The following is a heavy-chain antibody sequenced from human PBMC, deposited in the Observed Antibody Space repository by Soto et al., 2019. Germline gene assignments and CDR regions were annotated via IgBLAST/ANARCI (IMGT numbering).Heavy chain of an antibody. D-gene: IGHD6-13*01. Sequence: SQTLSLTCAISGDSVSSNSAAWNWIRQSPSRGLEWLGRTYYRSKWYNDYAVSVKSRITINPDTSKNQFSLQLNSVTPEDTAVYYCARDQGPGYSSSWYGDAFDIWGQGTMVTVSS. CDR1: GDSVSSNSAA. V-gene: IGHV6-1*01. CDR3: ARDQGPGYSSSWYGDAFDI. CDR2: TYYRSKWYN. J-gene: IGHJ3*02.